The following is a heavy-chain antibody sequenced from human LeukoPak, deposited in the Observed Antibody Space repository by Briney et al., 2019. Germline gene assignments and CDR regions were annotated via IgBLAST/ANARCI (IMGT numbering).Heavy chain of an antibody. J-gene: IGHJ4*02. V-gene: IGHV4-59*01. Sequence: KTSETLSLTCTDSGGSLSRYYWSWIRQPPGKGLEWIGYIYYSGSINYNPSLKSRVTISVDTSKNQFSLKLSSVTAADTAVYYCGRGYPGCGGDCYSDYWRQGTLVTVSS. CDR1: GGSLSRYY. CDR3: GRGYPGCGGDCYSDY. CDR2: IYYSGSI. D-gene: IGHD2-21*02.